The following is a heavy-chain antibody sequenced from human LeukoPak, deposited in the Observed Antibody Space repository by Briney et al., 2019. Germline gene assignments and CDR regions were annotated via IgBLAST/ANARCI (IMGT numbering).Heavy chain of an antibody. D-gene: IGHD3-10*01. Sequence: SETLSLTCTVSGASISSYYWSWIRQPAGKGLEWIGRIYTSGSTNYNPSLKSRVTISVDTSKNQFSLKLSSVTAADTAVYYRARDLGFGPMVRGVISPWGQGTLVTVSS. J-gene: IGHJ5*02. CDR2: IYTSGST. CDR3: ARDLGFGPMVRGVISP. V-gene: IGHV4-4*07. CDR1: GASISSYY.